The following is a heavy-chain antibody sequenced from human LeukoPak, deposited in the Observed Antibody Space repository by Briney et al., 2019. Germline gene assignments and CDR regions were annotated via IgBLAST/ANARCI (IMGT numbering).Heavy chain of an antibody. V-gene: IGHV3-23*01. J-gene: IGHJ4*02. CDR2: ITGSGDRT. D-gene: IGHD2-21*01. CDR1: GFTFSNYA. Sequence: GGSLRLSCAASGFTFSNYAMSWVRQAPGKGLEWVSSITGSGDRTYYADSVKGRFTISRDNSKNTLSLQMNSLRAEDTAFYYCAKRIPSQNPHYFDYWGQGTLVTVSS. CDR3: AKRIPSQNPHYFDY.